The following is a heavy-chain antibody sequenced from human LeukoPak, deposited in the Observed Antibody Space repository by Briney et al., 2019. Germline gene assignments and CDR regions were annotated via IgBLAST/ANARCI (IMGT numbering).Heavy chain of an antibody. CDR1: GYTFTSYG. J-gene: IGHJ4*02. D-gene: IGHD3-16*02. V-gene: IGHV1-18*01. CDR3: ARVRGYYDYVWGSYRPIDY. CDR2: ISAYNGNT. Sequence: ASVKVSCKASGYTFTSYGISWVRQAPGQGLEWMGWISAYNGNTNYAQKLQGRVTMTTDTSTSTAYMELRSLRSDDTAVYYCARVRGYYDYVWGSYRPIDYWGQGALVTVSS.